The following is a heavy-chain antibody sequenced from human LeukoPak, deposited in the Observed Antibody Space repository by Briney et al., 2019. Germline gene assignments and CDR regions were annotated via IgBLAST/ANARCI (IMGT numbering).Heavy chain of an antibody. D-gene: IGHD1/OR15-1a*01. CDR2: IYYSGST. J-gene: IGHJ4*02. CDR3: ARGTRPYPFDC. CDR1: GGSISSYY. V-gene: IGHV4-59*01. Sequence: SETLSLTCTVSGGSISSYYWSWIRQPPGKGLEWIGYIYYSGSTNYNPSLKSRVTISVDTSKNQFSLKLSSVTAADTAVYYCARGTRPYPFDCWGQGTLVTVSS.